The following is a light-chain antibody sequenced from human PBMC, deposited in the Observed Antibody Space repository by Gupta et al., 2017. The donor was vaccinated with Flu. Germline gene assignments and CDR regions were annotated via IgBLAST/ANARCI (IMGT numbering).Light chain of an antibody. Sequence: DIVMTQSPDSRAVSLGERATINCKSSQNVLYSYNNKNYLAWYQQKPGQPPKLLIYWASTRDAGLTDRFSGTGYGTDFTLTISSRHAEDVAVYYCQQGYTARGLTFGAGTKVEIK. CDR3: QQGYTARGLT. CDR2: WAS. V-gene: IGKV4-1*01. CDR1: QNVLYSYNNKNY. J-gene: IGKJ4*01.